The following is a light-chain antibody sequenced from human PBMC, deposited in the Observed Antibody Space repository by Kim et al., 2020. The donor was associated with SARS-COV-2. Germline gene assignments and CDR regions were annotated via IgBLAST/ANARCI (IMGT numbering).Light chain of an antibody. CDR1: QSVSSY. V-gene: IGKV3-11*01. Sequence: PGERATLSCRASQSVSSYLAWYQQKPGQAPRLLIYDASNRATGIPARFSGSGSGTDFTLTISSLEPEDFAVYYCQQRSNWPPTVTFGGGTKVEI. CDR3: QQRSNWPPTVT. J-gene: IGKJ4*01. CDR2: DAS.